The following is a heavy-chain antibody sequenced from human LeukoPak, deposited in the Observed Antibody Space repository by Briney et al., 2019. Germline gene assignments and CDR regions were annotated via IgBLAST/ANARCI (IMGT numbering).Heavy chain of an antibody. CDR1: GFTFSSYG. CDR2: ISYDGSNK. J-gene: IGHJ4*02. D-gene: IGHD1-26*01. V-gene: IGHV3-30*18. Sequence: GRSLRLSCAASGFTFSSYGMHWVRQAPGKGLEWVAVISYDGSNKYYADSVKGRFTISRDNSKNTLYLQMNSLRAEDTAVYYCAKHGGESYFFDYWGQETLVTVSS. CDR3: AKHGGESYFFDY.